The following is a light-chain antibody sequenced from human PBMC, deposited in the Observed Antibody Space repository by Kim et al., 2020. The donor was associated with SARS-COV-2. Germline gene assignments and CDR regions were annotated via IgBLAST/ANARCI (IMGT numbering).Light chain of an antibody. CDR1: QRVSNNY. V-gene: IGKV3-20*01. Sequence: CPAERATFSWRARQRVSNNYLAWYHQRRGQTPRLLIYGASSRATGIPDRFSGSGSGTDFTLTISRLEPEDFAVYYCQQYGSFPWTFGQGTKVDIK. CDR2: GAS. CDR3: QQYGSFPWT. J-gene: IGKJ1*01.